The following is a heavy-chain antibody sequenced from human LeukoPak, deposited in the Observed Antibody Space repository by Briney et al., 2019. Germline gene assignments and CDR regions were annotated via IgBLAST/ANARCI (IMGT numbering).Heavy chain of an antibody. CDR2: IYATGST. D-gene: IGHD3-16*01. V-gene: IGHV4-4*07. CDR1: GGSFSGYY. Sequence: PSETLSLTCAVYGGSFSGYYWSWIRQPAGKGLGWIGRIYATGSTNYNPSLKSRVTISLDTSKNQFSLKLNSVTAADTAVYYCARDRAGGDDQKPWGQGTLVTVSS. CDR3: ARDRAGGDDQKP. J-gene: IGHJ4*02.